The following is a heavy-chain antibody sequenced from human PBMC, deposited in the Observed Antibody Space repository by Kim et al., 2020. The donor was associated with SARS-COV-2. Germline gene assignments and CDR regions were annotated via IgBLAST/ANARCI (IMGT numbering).Heavy chain of an antibody. J-gene: IGHJ6*02. Sequence: ASVKVSCKASGYTFTSYAMHWVRQAPGQRLEWMGWINAGNGNTKYSQKFQGRVTITKDTSASTAYMELSSLRSEDTAVYYCARGAGEQRSYYYYGMDVWGQGTTVTVSS. CDR1: GYTFTSYA. CDR2: INAGNGNT. D-gene: IGHD3-16*01. V-gene: IGHV1-3*01. CDR3: ARGAGEQRSYYYYGMDV.